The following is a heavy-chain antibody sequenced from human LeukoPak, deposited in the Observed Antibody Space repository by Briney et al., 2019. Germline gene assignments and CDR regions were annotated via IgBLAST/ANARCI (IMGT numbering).Heavy chain of an antibody. Sequence: SETLSLTCTVSVGSISSSSYYWGWIRQPPGKGLEWIGCIYYSGSTYYNPSLKSRVTISVDTSKNQFSLKLSSVTAADTAVYYCARERVEMATIGGDAFDIWGQGTMVTVSS. D-gene: IGHD5-24*01. V-gene: IGHV4-39*07. CDR3: ARERVEMATIGGDAFDI. J-gene: IGHJ3*02. CDR2: IYYSGST. CDR1: VGSISSSSYY.